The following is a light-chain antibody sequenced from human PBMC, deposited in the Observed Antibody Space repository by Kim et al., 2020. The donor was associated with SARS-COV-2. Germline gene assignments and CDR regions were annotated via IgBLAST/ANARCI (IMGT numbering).Light chain of an antibody. Sequence: DIQMTQSPSSLSASVGDRVTITCRASQDISNSLVWYQQKPGKAPKLLLFAASRLQSGVPSRFSGSGSGTDYTLTISSLQPEDFATYYCQQYYSTLFTFGPGTKVDIK. J-gene: IGKJ3*01. CDR1: QDISNS. CDR2: AAS. CDR3: QQYYSTLFT. V-gene: IGKV1-NL1*01.